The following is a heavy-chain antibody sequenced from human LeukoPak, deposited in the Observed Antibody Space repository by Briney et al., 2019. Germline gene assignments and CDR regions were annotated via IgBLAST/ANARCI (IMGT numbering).Heavy chain of an antibody. J-gene: IGHJ4*02. CDR3: AKGRLRGYSSSWLFDY. CDR1: GFTFDDYA. CDR2: ISWDSGSI. V-gene: IGHV3-9*01. Sequence: SLRLSCAASGFTFDDYAMHWVRQAPGKGLEWVSGISWDSGSIGYADSVKGRFTISRDNAKNSLYLQMNSLRAEDTALYYCAKGRLRGYSSSWLFDYWGQGTLVTVSS. D-gene: IGHD6-13*01.